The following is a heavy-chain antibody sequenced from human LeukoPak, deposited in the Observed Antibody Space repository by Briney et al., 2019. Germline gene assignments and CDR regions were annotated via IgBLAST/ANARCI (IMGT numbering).Heavy chain of an antibody. CDR3: ARARGAEPDAFDI. CDR1: GYTFTSYD. CDR2: MNPNSGNT. D-gene: IGHD1-14*01. J-gene: IGHJ3*02. V-gene: IGHV1-8*01. Sequence: ASVNVSCKASGYTFTSYDINWVRQATGQGLEWMGWMNPNSGNTGYAQKFQGRVTMTRDTSISTAYMELSSLRSEDTAVYYCARARGAEPDAFDIWGQGTMVTVSS.